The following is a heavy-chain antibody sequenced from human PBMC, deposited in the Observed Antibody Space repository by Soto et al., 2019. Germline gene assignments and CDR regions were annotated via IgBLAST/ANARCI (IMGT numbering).Heavy chain of an antibody. J-gene: IGHJ6*02. D-gene: IGHD2-15*01. CDR1: GGSISSGGYY. CDR3: ARDGGYCSGGSCYGITTYGMGV. V-gene: IGHV4-31*03. Sequence: QVQLQESGPGLVKPSQTLSLTCTVSGGSISSGGYYWSWIRQHPGKGLEWIGYIYYSGSTYYNPSLKSRVTISVDTSKNQFSLKLSAVTAADTAVYYCARDGGYCSGGSCYGITTYGMGVWGQGSTVTVSS. CDR2: IYYSGST.